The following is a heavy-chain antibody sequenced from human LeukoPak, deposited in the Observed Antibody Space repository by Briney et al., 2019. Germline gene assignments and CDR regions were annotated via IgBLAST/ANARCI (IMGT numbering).Heavy chain of an antibody. CDR2: IYYSGST. J-gene: IGHJ3*02. D-gene: IGHD7-27*01. CDR1: DGSISSSSYY. CDR3: ARLTGADDAFDI. Sequence: PSETLSLTCTVSDGSISSSSYYWRWIRQPPGKGLEWIGSIYYSGSTYYNASLKSRVTISVDTSKNQFFLKLSSVTAADTAVYYYARLTGADDAFDIWGQGTMVTVSS. V-gene: IGHV4-39*01.